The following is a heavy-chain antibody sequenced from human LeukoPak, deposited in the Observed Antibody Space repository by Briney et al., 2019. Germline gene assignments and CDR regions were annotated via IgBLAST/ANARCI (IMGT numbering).Heavy chain of an antibody. CDR3: AKDNRRALGILTGYYDGSAYFDY. J-gene: IGHJ4*02. D-gene: IGHD3-9*01. V-gene: IGHV3-23*01. Sequence: GGSLRLSCAASGFPLSSYAMSWVRQVPGKGLEWVSATSSSDDGTYHADSVRGRFTIYRDNSRNTLYLHMNSLRAEDTAVYYCAKDNRRALGILTGYYDGSAYFDYWGQGTLVTVSS. CDR1: GFPLSSYA. CDR2: TSSSDDGT.